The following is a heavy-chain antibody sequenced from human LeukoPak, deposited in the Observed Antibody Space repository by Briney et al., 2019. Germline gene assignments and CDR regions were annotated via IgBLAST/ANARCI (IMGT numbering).Heavy chain of an antibody. D-gene: IGHD7-27*01. V-gene: IGHV3-66*02. CDR2: IYSGGST. Sequence: GGSLRLSCAASGFTVSSNYMSWVRQAPGKGLEWVSVIYSGGSTYYADSVKGRFTISRDNSKNTLYLQMTSLRAEDTAVYYCARETGDLYYYYGMDVWGQGTTVTVSS. CDR3: ARETGDLYYYYGMDV. J-gene: IGHJ6*02. CDR1: GFTVSSNY.